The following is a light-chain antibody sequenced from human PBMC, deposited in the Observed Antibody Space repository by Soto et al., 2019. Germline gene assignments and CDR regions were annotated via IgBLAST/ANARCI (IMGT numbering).Light chain of an antibody. CDR2: DAS. Sequence: EIVLTQSPATLSLSPGERATLSCRASQNVNSYLAWYQQKPGQAPRLLIYDASNRATGSPARFSGSGSGTDFTLTISSLEPEDFAVYYCQQRLEWPPITFGPGTKVDIK. CDR3: QQRLEWPPIT. V-gene: IGKV3-11*01. CDR1: QNVNSY. J-gene: IGKJ3*01.